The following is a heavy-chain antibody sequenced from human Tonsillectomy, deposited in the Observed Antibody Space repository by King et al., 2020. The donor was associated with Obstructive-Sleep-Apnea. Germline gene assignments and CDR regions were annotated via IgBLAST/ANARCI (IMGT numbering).Heavy chain of an antibody. V-gene: IGHV1-18*04. D-gene: IGHD3-22*01. Sequence: QLVQSGAEVKKPGASVKVSCKASGYTFTNYGISWVRQAPGQGLDWMCWISAYNDNTNYAQNLQDRVTMTTDTSTRTAYMDLRSLRSDDTAVYYCSRDYYESSGYYPQPSDYWGQGTLVTVSS. J-gene: IGHJ4*02. CDR2: ISAYNDNT. CDR1: GYTFTNYG. CDR3: SRDYYESSGYYPQPSDY.